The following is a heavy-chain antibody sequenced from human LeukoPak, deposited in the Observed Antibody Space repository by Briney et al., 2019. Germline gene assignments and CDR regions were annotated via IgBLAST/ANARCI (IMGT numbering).Heavy chain of an antibody. Sequence: PGGSLRLSCAASGFTFSSYWMSWIRQAPGKGLEWVSYISSSGSTIYYADSVKGRFTISRDNAKNSLYLQMNSLRAEDTAVYYCARDRGYQLLHSSFDYWGQGTLVTVSS. CDR3: ARDRGYQLLHSSFDY. D-gene: IGHD2-2*01. CDR1: GFTFSSYW. V-gene: IGHV3-11*04. CDR2: ISSSGSTI. J-gene: IGHJ4*02.